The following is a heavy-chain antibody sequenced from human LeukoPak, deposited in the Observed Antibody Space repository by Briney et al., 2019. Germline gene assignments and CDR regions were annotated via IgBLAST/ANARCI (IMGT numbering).Heavy chain of an antibody. CDR1: GFTFSSYS. D-gene: IGHD3-3*01. J-gene: IGHJ4*02. Sequence: PGGSLRLSCAASGFTFSSYSMNWVRQAPGKGLEWVSSISSSSSYIYYADSVKGRFTISRDNAKNSLYLQMNSLRAEDTAVYYCARDQLRITIFGVKGPYYFDYWGQGTLVTVSS. CDR3: ARDQLRITIFGVKGPYYFDY. V-gene: IGHV3-21*01. CDR2: ISSSSSYI.